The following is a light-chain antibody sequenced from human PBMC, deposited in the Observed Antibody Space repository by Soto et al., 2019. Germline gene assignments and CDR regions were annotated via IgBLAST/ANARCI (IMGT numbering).Light chain of an antibody. J-gene: IGLJ2*01. CDR3: CSFTNTNSFVV. V-gene: IGLV2-14*01. Sequence: QSALTQPASVSGSPGQSITISCTGTSSDVGGYNYVSWYQQYPGKAPKVLIYEVSNRPSGVSNRFSGSKSGNTASLTISGLRAEDEADYYCCSFTNTNSFVVFGGGTKVTVL. CDR2: EVS. CDR1: SSDVGGYNY.